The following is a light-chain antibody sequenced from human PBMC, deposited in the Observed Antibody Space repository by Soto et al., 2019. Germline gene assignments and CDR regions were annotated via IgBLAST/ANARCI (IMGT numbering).Light chain of an antibody. CDR1: QSVSTN. V-gene: IGKV3-15*01. CDR3: QQYINWPPLT. CDR2: GAS. Sequence: EIVLTQSPATLSVSPGERATLSCRASQSVSTNLVWYQQKPGQAPRLLIFGASTRATNIPARFSGNGSGTEFTLTISSLQSEDFAVYYRQQYINWPPLTFGGGTKVEIK. J-gene: IGKJ4*01.